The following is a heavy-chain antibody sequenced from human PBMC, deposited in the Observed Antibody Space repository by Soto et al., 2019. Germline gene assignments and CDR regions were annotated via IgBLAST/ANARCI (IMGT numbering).Heavy chain of an antibody. D-gene: IGHD6-13*01. CDR1: GGTFSSYA. Sequence: SVKVSCKASGGTFSSYAISWVRQAPGQGLEWMGGIIPIFGTANYAQKFQGRVTITADESTSTAYMELSSLRSEDTAVYYCARDHGAAGPYYYGMDVWGQGTTVTVSS. CDR2: IIPIFGTA. CDR3: ARDHGAAGPYYYGMDV. J-gene: IGHJ6*02. V-gene: IGHV1-69*13.